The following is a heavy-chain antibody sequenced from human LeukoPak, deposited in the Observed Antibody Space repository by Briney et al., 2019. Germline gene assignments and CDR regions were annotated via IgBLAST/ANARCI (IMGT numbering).Heavy chain of an antibody. D-gene: IGHD3-22*01. Sequence: GASVKVSCKASGYTFTNYAMNWVRQAPGQGLEWMGWINTNTGNPTYAQGFTGQFVFSLDTSVSTAYLQISSLKAEDTAVYYCARNCFDSSGYYFDAFDIWGQGTMVTVSS. CDR3: ARNCFDSSGYYFDAFDI. CDR2: INTNTGNP. CDR1: GYTFTNYA. J-gene: IGHJ3*02. V-gene: IGHV7-4-1*02.